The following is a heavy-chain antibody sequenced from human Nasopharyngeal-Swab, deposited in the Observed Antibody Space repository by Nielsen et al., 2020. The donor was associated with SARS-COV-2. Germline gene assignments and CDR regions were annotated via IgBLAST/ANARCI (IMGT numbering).Heavy chain of an antibody. CDR2: IYYSGST. J-gene: IGHJ6*02. V-gene: IGHV4-59*01. CDR1: GGSISSYY. D-gene: IGHD1-26*01. Sequence: SETLSLTCTVSGGSISSYYWSWIRQPPGKGLEWIGYIYYSGSTNYNPSLKSRVTISVDTSKNQFSLKLSSVTAADTAVYYCARLISARGLYYYYGMDVWGQGTTVTVSS. CDR3: ARLISARGLYYYYGMDV.